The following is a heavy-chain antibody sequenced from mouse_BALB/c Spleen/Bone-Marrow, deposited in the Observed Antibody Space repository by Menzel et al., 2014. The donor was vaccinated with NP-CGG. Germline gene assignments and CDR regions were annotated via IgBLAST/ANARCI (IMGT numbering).Heavy chain of an antibody. D-gene: IGHD1-1*01. CDR2: IDPYYGGT. CDR1: GCSFTGYN. J-gene: IGHJ3*01. Sequence: VQLQQSGPELEKPGASVKISRKASGCSFTGYNMNWVKQSDGRSLEWIGNIDPYYGGTSYNQKFRGKATLTVDKSSSTAYMQLTSLTSEDSAVYYCARNHFGSNSLGYWGQGTLVTVSA. CDR3: ARNHFGSNSLGY. V-gene: IGHV1S135*01.